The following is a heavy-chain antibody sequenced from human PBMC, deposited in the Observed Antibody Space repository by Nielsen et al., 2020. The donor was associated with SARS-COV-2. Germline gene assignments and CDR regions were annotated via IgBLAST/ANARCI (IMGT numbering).Heavy chain of an antibody. CDR1: GFTFSSYA. D-gene: IGHD5-18*01. Sequence: GESLNISCAASGFTFSSYAMSWVRQAPGKGLEWVSAISGSGGSTYYADSVKGRFTISRDNSKNTLYLQMNSLRAEDTAVYYCAKVDTSEFDYWGQGTLVTVSS. J-gene: IGHJ4*02. CDR2: ISGSGGST. V-gene: IGHV3-23*01. CDR3: AKVDTSEFDY.